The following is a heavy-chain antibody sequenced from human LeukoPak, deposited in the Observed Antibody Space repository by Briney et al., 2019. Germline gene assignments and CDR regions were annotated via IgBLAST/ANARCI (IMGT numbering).Heavy chain of an antibody. V-gene: IGHV3-66*01. CDR3: ARIETVADAFDI. CDR2: IYSGGST. Sequence: GGSLRLSCAASGFTVSSNYMTWVRQAPGKGLEWVSLIYSGGSTSYADSVRGRFTISRDNSKDTLYLQMNSLRAEDTAVYYCARIETVADAFDIWGQGTLVTVSS. J-gene: IGHJ3*02. CDR1: GFTVSSNY. D-gene: IGHD1-1*01.